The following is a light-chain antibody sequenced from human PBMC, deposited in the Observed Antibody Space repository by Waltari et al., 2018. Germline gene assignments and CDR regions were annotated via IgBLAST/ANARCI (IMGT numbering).Light chain of an antibody. J-gene: IGLJ2*01. V-gene: IGLV2-18*02. Sequence: QSALTQPPSVSGSPGQSVTISCTGSSGDVGSYNRVSWYQQAPGTAPKLMIYDVSYRPSGVPDRFSGSKSGNTASLTISGLQADDEADYYCSSYTRRSSLVFGGGTTLTVL. CDR3: SSYTRRSSLV. CDR2: DVS. CDR1: SGDVGSYNR.